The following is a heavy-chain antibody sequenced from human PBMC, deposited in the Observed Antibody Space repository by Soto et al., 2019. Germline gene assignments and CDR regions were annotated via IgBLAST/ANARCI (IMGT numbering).Heavy chain of an antibody. CDR3: ARGLAYFDY. CDR1: GFTFSSYA. CDR2: INSNGGST. J-gene: IGHJ4*02. V-gene: IGHV3-64*01. Sequence: EVQLVESGGGLVQPGGSLRLSCAASGFTFSSYAMHWVRQAPGKGLEYVSAINSNGGSTYYANSVKGRFTISRDNSTNTLYLQMGSLRAEDMAVYYCARGLAYFDYWGQGTLVTVSS.